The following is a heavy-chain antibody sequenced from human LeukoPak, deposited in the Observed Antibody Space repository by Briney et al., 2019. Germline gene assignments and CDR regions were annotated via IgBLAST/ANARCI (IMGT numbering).Heavy chain of an antibody. Sequence: GGSLRLSCAASGFTLSGYFMSWVRQAPGKGLEWVSIISASGGSTFYADSVRGRFTISRDNSDNFLYLQLTSLTAEDTAVYHCVKKGSSWSPRFDPWGQGTLVVVSS. CDR1: GFTLSGYF. D-gene: IGHD6-19*01. CDR2: ISASGGST. CDR3: VKKGSSWSPRFDP. V-gene: IGHV3-23*01. J-gene: IGHJ5*02.